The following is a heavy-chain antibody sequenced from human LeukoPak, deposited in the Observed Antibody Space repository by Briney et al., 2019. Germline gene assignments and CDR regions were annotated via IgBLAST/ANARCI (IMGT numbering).Heavy chain of an antibody. CDR1: GYTFTSYD. J-gene: IGHJ5*02. Sequence: ASVKVSCKASGYTFTSYDINWVRQATGLGLEWMGWMNPNSGNTGYAQKFQGRVTMTRNTSISTAYMELSSLRSEDTAVYYCARKNVAAAGGNWFDPWGQGTLVTVSS. V-gene: IGHV1-8*01. CDR3: ARKNVAAAGGNWFDP. CDR2: MNPNSGNT. D-gene: IGHD6-13*01.